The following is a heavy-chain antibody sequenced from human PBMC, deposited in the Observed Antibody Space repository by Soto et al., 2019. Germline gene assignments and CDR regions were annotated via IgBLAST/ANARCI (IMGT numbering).Heavy chain of an antibody. Sequence: SETLSLTCAVYGGSLSGYYWSWVLQSPWKGLEWIGEINHSGTTNYNPSLKTRVTISADTSKHQFSLRLSSVTAADSAVYYRASYHYLDLWTGSRHYMDVWGRGTTVTVSS. CDR2: INHSGTT. J-gene: IGHJ6*03. D-gene: IGHD3-9*01. CDR3: ASYHYLDLWTGSRHYMDV. V-gene: IGHV4-34*01. CDR1: GGSLSGYY.